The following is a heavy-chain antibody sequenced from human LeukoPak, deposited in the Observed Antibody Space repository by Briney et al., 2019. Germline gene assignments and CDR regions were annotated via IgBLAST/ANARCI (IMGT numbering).Heavy chain of an antibody. CDR2: FDPEDGET. V-gene: IGHV1-24*01. D-gene: IGHD2-15*01. CDR3: ATGPYCSGGSCYPHFDY. CDR1: GYTLTELS. Sequence: ASVKVSCKVSGYTLTELSMHWVRQAPGKGLEWMGGFDPEDGETIYAQKFQGRVTMTEDTSTDTAYMELSSLRSEDTAVYYRATGPYCSGGSCYPHFDYWGQGTLVTVSS. J-gene: IGHJ4*02.